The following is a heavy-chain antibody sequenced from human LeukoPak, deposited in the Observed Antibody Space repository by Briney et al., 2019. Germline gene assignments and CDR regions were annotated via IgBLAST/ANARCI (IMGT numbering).Heavy chain of an antibody. V-gene: IGHV4-59*01. CDR3: ARARITMVLGVENWFDP. J-gene: IGHJ5*02. D-gene: IGHD3-10*01. CDR1: GGSISSYY. Sequence: SETLSLTCTVSGGSISSYYWSWIRQPPGKGLEGIGYIYYSGSTNYNPSLKSRVTISVDTSKNQFSLKLSSVTAADTAVYYCARARITMVLGVENWFDPWGQGTLVTVSS. CDR2: IYYSGST.